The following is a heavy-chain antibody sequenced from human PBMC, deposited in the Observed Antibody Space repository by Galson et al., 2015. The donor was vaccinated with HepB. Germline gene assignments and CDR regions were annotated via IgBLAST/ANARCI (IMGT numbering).Heavy chain of an antibody. D-gene: IGHD6-13*01. J-gene: IGHJ4*02. Sequence: ETLSLTCAVYGGSFSTYYWSWIRQSPGKGLEWIGEINLSGASSYMPSLKSRVAISLDTSKNQFSLKLTPLTAADTAVYYCARGAVQWSSWRYYFDYWGQGSPVTVSS. CDR3: ARGAVQWSSWRYYFDY. CDR1: GGSFSTYY. CDR2: INLSGAS. V-gene: IGHV4-34*01.